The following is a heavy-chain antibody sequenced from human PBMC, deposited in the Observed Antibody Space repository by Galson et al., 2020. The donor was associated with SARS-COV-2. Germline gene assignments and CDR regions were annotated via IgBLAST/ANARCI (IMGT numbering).Heavy chain of an antibody. Sequence: GESLKISCKASGYTFTKYGISWVRQAPGQGLEWMGWISAYNGKTNYAEKVQDRVTMTTDTSTSTVYMELRSLKSDDTATYYCASPRREGQLAPFDFWGQGTLVTVSS. V-gene: IGHV1-18*01. D-gene: IGHD1-1*01. CDR2: ISAYNGKT. CDR3: ASPRREGQLAPFDF. J-gene: IGHJ4*02. CDR1: GYTFTKYG.